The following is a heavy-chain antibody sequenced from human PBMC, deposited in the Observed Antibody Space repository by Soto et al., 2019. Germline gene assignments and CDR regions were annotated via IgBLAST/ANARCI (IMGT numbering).Heavy chain of an antibody. Sequence: EVQLVESGGGLVKPGGSLRLSCAASGFTFSNAWMSWVRQAPGKGLEWVGRITSKTDGGTTDYAAPVKGRFTISRDDSKNTLYLQMNSLKTEDTAVYYCTTSGYSYGRAYYYYYYMDVWGKGTTVTVSS. CDR2: ITSKTDGGTT. J-gene: IGHJ6*03. D-gene: IGHD5-18*01. V-gene: IGHV3-15*01. CDR1: GFTFSNAW. CDR3: TTSGYSYGRAYYYYYYMDV.